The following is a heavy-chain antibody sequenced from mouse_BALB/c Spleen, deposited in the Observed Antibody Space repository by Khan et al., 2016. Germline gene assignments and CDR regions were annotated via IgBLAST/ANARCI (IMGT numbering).Heavy chain of an antibody. Sequence: VQLQQPGAELVRSGASVKLSCTASAFNIKDYYIHWVKQRPEQGLEWIGWIDPESGDTEYVPKFQGKATVTADTSSNTAYLQLSSLTSEDSAVYYGNAIYYGNYIYFDYWGQGTTLTVSS. J-gene: IGHJ2*01. V-gene: IGHV14-4*02. CDR3: NAIYYGNYIYFDY. CDR2: IDPESGDT. D-gene: IGHD2-1*01. CDR1: AFNIKDYY.